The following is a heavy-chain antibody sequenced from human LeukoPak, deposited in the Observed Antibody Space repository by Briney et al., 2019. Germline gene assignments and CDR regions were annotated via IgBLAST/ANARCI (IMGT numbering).Heavy chain of an antibody. CDR2: IIPIFGTA. D-gene: IGHD2-2*01. CDR3: ARAGVPAAIEFYYYYYYMDV. CDR1: GGTFSGYA. Sequence: SVKVSCKASGGTFSGYAISWVRQAPGQGLEWVGGIIPIFGTANYAQKFQGRVTITTDESTSTAYMELSSLGSEDTAVYYCARAGVPAAIEFYYYYYYMDVWGKGTTVTVSS. V-gene: IGHV1-69*05. J-gene: IGHJ6*03.